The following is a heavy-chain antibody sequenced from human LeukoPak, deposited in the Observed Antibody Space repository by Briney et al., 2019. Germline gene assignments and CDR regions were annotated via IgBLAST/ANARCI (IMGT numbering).Heavy chain of an antibody. CDR3: ASDVGYCSSSSCYGLYY. V-gene: IGHV1-18*01. Sequence: GESLKISCKGSGYTFTNYGITWVRQAPGQGLEWMGWISAYNGNTKYAPKLQGRVTMTTDTSTRTAYMELRSLRSDDTAVYYCASDVGYCSSSSCYGLYYWGQGTLVTVSS. CDR1: GYTFTNYG. CDR2: ISAYNGNT. J-gene: IGHJ4*02. D-gene: IGHD2-2*01.